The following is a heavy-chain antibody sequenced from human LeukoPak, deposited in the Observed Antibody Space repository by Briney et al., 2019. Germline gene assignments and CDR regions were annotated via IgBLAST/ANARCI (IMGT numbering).Heavy chain of an antibody. CDR3: ARDLNY. CDR1: GFNVATNY. V-gene: IGHV3-53*01. CDR2: FSADGYT. J-gene: IGHJ4*02. Sequence: GGSLRLSCAASGFNVATNYMSWVRQVPGKGLDWVSVFSADGYTGYADSVKGRFTVSRDSSKSTMYLQMNSLRAEDTALYYCARDLNYWGQGTLVTVSS.